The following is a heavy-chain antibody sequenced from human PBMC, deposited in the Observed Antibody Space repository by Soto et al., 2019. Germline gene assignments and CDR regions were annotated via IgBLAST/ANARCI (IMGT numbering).Heavy chain of an antibody. CDR2: IYPGDSYT. CDR3: ARQPNQYSYDSSGYRATTFDI. V-gene: IGHV5-51*01. CDR1: GYSFTSYW. D-gene: IGHD3-22*01. J-gene: IGHJ3*02. Sequence: PWESLKISCNGSGYSFTSYWISWVRQMPGKGLEWMGIIYPGDSYTRYSPSFQGQVTISAEKSISTAYLQWRSLKASAIALYYCARQPNQYSYDSSGYRATTFDIWGQGTMVTVSS.